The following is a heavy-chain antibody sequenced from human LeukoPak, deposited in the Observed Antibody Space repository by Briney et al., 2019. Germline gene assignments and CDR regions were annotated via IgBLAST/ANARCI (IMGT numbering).Heavy chain of an antibody. CDR2: IYTSGST. CDR1: GRSISSGSYY. CDR3: AREPILLWFGELLFYAFDI. Sequence: TSQTLSLTCTVSGRSISSGSYYWSWIRQPAGKGLEWIGRIYTSGSTNYNPSLKSRVTISVDTSKNQFSLKLSSVTAADTAVYYCAREPILLWFGELLFYAFDIWGQGTMVTVSS. D-gene: IGHD3-10*01. V-gene: IGHV4-61*02. J-gene: IGHJ3*02.